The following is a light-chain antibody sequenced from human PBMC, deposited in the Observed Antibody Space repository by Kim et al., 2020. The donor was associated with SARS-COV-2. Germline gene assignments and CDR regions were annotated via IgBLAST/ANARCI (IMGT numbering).Light chain of an antibody. J-gene: IGLJ2*01. Sequence: QSVTISCTGTSSDVGDYNYVSWYQQHPGKAPKLMIYEVSKRPSGVPDRFSGSKSGNTASLTVSGLQAEDEADYYCSSYAGSNNLVFGGGTQLTVL. CDR1: SSDVGDYNY. V-gene: IGLV2-8*01. CDR3: SSYAGSNNLV. CDR2: EVS.